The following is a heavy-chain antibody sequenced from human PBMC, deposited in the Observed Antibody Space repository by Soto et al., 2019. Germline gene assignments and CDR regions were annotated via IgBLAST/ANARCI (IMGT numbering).Heavy chain of an antibody. CDR3: AREVVVAATGWFDP. CDR1: GGTFSSYA. Sequence: QVQLVQSGAEVKKPGSSVKVSCKASGGTFSSYAISWVRQAPGQGLEWMGGIIPIFGTANYTQKFQGRVTIPADESTSTAYMELSSLRSEDTAMYYCAREVVVAATGWFDPWGQGTLVTVSS. V-gene: IGHV1-69*12. CDR2: IIPIFGTA. D-gene: IGHD2-15*01. J-gene: IGHJ5*02.